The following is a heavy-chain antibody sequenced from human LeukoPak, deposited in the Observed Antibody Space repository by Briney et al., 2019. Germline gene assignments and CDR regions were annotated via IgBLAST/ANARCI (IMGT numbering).Heavy chain of an antibody. D-gene: IGHD3-3*01. CDR3: ARGNYDFWSGYYRSGAFDI. Sequence: GSLRLSCAASGFTFSSYAMHWVRQAPGKGLEWVAVISYDGSNKYYADSVKGRFTISRDNSKNTLYLQMNSLRAEDTAVYYCARGNYDFWSGYYRSGAFDIWGQGTMVTVSS. J-gene: IGHJ3*02. V-gene: IGHV3-30-3*01. CDR2: ISYDGSNK. CDR1: GFTFSSYA.